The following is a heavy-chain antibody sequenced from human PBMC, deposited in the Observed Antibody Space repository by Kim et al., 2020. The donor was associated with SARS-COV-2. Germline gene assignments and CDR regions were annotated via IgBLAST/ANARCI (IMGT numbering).Heavy chain of an antibody. J-gene: IGHJ4*02. CDR3: ARVLTSGWSYFDY. Sequence: GGSLRLSCAASGFTFSSYSMNWVRQAPGKGLEWISSISSSGSYIYYADSMKGRFTISRDNARASLYPQMNSLRAEDTAVYYCARVLTSGWSYFDYWGQGTLVTVSS. V-gene: IGHV3-21*01. CDR2: ISSSGSYI. CDR1: GFTFSSYS. D-gene: IGHD6-19*01.